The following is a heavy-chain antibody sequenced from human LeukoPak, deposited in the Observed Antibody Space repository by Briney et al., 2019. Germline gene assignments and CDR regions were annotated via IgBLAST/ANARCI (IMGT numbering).Heavy chain of an antibody. CDR2: IYHSGAT. CDR3: ARANRGSYLIY. Sequence: SETLSLTCTVSGGSISSYYWSWIRQPPGKGLEWIGEIYHSGATNYKSSLKSRVTISIDKSKNQFSLSLSSVTAADTAVYYCARANRGSYLIYWGQGTLVTVSS. J-gene: IGHJ4*02. CDR1: GGSISSYY. V-gene: IGHV4-59*12. D-gene: IGHD1-26*01.